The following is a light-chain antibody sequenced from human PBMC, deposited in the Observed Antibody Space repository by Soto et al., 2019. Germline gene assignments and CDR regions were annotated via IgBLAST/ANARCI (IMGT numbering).Light chain of an antibody. J-gene: IGKJ1*01. V-gene: IGKV3-15*01. CDR2: GAS. CDR1: QSVSSN. Sequence: EIVMTQSPATLSVSPGERATLSCRASQSVSSNSAWYQQKPGQAPRLLIYGASIRATGIPARFSGSGSGTEFTLTISSLQSEDFAVYYCQQYNNWPRTFGQGTKV. CDR3: QQYNNWPRT.